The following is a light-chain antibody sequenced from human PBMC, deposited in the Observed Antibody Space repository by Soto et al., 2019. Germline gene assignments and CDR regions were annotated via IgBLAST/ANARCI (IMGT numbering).Light chain of an antibody. J-gene: IGLJ1*01. CDR2: DVN. CDR1: SSDVGAYNY. CDR3: SSSTRATTYV. Sequence: QSVLTQPASVSGCPGQSITSCCTGTSSDVGAYNYDSWYQQHPGKVPKLIIYDVNNRPSGVSNRFSGSKSGNTASLTISGLQTEDEADYYCSSSTRATTYVFGTGTKVTVL. V-gene: IGLV2-14*01.